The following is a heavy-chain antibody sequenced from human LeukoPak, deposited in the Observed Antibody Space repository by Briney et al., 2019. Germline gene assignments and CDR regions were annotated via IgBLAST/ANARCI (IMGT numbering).Heavy chain of an antibody. CDR2: ISGSGGST. J-gene: IGHJ6*04. D-gene: IGHD2-2*01. CDR3: AKDQYQLLVRSYYYYGMDV. CDR1: GFTFSSYA. V-gene: IGHV3-23*01. Sequence: GGSLRLSCAASGFTFSSYAMSWVPRAPGKGLEWVSAISGSGGSTYYADSVKGRFTISRDNSKNTLYLQMNSLRAEDTAVYYCAKDQYQLLVRSYYYYGMDVWGKGTTVTVSS.